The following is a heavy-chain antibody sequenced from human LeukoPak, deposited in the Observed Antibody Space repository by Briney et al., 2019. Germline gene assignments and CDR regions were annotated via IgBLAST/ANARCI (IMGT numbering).Heavy chain of an antibody. CDR3: AKVDAYGLGLDY. Sequence: GGSLTLSCAASGFTFSSYWMHWVRHAPGKGLMWVSRINSDGSITTYADSVKGRFTISSDNAKHTLYLQMNSLRAEDTAVYDCAKVDAYGLGLDYWGQGTLVTVSS. V-gene: IGHV3-74*01. CDR1: GFTFSSYW. D-gene: IGHD3-10*01. CDR2: INSDGSIT. J-gene: IGHJ4*02.